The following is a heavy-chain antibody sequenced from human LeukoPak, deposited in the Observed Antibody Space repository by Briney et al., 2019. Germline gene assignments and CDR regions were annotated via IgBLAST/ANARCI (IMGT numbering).Heavy chain of an antibody. D-gene: IGHD5-18*01. J-gene: IGHJ4*02. V-gene: IGHV3-23*01. CDR1: GFTFSSYA. CDR3: AKELWRGYSYDY. Sequence: GGALRLSCAASGFTFSSYAMSWVRQAPGKGLEWVSAISGSGGSTYYADSVKRRFTISRDNSKNTLYLQMNSLRAEDTAVYYCAKELWRGYSYDYWGQGTLVTVSS. CDR2: ISGSGGST.